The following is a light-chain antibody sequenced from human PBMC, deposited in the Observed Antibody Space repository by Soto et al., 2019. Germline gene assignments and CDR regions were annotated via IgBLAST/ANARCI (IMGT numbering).Light chain of an antibody. Sequence: QSVLTQPPSASGTPGQRVTIYCSGSSSNIGSNTVNWYQQLPGTAPKLLIYSNNQRPSGVPDRFSGSKSGTSASLAISGLQSEDEADYYCAAWDDSLNGVVFGGGTKLIVL. J-gene: IGLJ2*01. V-gene: IGLV1-44*01. CDR1: SSNIGSNT. CDR2: SNN. CDR3: AAWDDSLNGVV.